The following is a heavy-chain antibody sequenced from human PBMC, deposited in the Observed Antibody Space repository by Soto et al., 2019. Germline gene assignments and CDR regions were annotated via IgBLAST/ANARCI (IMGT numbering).Heavy chain of an antibody. Sequence: ASVKVSCKASGYTFTSYGISWVRQAPGQGLEWMGWISAYNGNTNYAQKLQGRVTMTTDTSTSTAYMELRSLRSDDTAVYYCARGYYDFWSGYTFDDWGQGTRVTVTS. V-gene: IGHV1-18*01. CDR1: GYTFTSYG. J-gene: IGHJ4*02. CDR2: ISAYNGNT. D-gene: IGHD3-3*01. CDR3: ARGYYDFWSGYTFDD.